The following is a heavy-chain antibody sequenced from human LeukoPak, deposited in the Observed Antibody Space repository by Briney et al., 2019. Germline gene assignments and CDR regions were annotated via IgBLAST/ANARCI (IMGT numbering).Heavy chain of an antibody. CDR3: AREWDSGSYYLGYFDY. CDR1: GFTFSDHY. D-gene: IGHD1-26*01. Sequence: GGSLRLSCAASGFTFSDHYMDWVRQAPGKGLEWVGRIRNKANSYTTEYAASVKGRFTISRDDTKNSLYLQMNSLKCEDTAVYYCAREWDSGSYYLGYFDYWGQGTLVTVSS. V-gene: IGHV3-72*01. CDR2: IRNKANSYTT. J-gene: IGHJ4*02.